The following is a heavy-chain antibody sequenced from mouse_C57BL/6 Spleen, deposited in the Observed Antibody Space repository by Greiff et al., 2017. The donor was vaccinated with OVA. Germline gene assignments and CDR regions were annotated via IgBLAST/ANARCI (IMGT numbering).Heavy chain of an antibody. CDR1: GYTFTSYG. CDR2: IYPRSGNT. D-gene: IGHD2-1*01. CDR3: ARGIYYGNYSEYFDY. J-gene: IGHJ2*01. Sequence: QVHVKQSGAELARPGASVKLSCKASGYTFTSYGISWVKQRTGQGLEWIGEIYPRSGNTYYNEKFKGKATLTADKSSSTAYMELRSLTSEDSAVYFCARGIYYGNYSEYFDYWGQGTTLTVSS. V-gene: IGHV1-81*01.